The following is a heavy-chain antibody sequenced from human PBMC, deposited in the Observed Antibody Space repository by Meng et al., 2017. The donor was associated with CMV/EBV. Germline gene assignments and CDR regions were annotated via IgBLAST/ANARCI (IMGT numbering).Heavy chain of an antibody. J-gene: IGHJ5*02. CDR1: GGSISSSSYY. CDR3: ARRIGDIVVVPAAIHASQNWFDP. Sequence: ESLKISCTVSGGSISSSSYYWGWIRQPPGKGLEWIGSIYYSGSTYYNPSLKSRVTISVDTSKNQFSLKLSSVTAADTAVYYCARRIGDIVVVPAAIHASQNWFDPWGQGTLVTVSS. V-gene: IGHV4-39*01. D-gene: IGHD2-2*02. CDR2: IYYSGST.